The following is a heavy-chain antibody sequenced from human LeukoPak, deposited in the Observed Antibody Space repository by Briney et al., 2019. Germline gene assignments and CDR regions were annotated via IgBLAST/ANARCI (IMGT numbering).Heavy chain of an antibody. Sequence: EASVKVSCKASGYTFTGYYMHWVRQAPGQGLEWMGWINPNSGGTNYAQKFQGWVTMTRDTSISTAYMELSRLRSDDTAVYYCARGELVVTASYYYYYYGMDVWGQGTTVTVSS. CDR3: ARGELVVTASYYYYYYGMDV. V-gene: IGHV1-2*04. J-gene: IGHJ6*02. CDR1: GYTFTGYY. D-gene: IGHD2-21*02. CDR2: INPNSGGT.